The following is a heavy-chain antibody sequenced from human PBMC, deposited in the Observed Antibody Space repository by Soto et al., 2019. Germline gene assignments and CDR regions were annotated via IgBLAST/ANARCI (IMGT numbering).Heavy chain of an antibody. Sequence: PGGSLRLCCAASGFTFSSYAMSWVRQAPGKGLEWVSAISGSGGSTYYADSVKGRFTISRDNSKNTLYLQMNSLRAEDTAVYYCAKDCEPSSGWFHYFDSWGQGTLVTVSS. D-gene: IGHD6-19*01. CDR1: GFTFSSYA. V-gene: IGHV3-23*01. CDR3: AKDCEPSSGWFHYFDS. CDR2: ISGSGGST. J-gene: IGHJ4*02.